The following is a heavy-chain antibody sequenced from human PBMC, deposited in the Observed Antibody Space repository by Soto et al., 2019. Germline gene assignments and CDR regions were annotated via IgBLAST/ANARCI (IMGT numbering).Heavy chain of an antibody. CDR2: ISGSGGST. J-gene: IGHJ6*02. CDR3: AKGLEWSLYYGMDV. CDR1: GFTFSSYA. Sequence: GGSLRLSCAASGFTFSSYAMSWVRQAPGKGLEWVSAISGSGGSTYYADSVKGRFTISRDNSKNTLYLQMNSLRAEDTAVYDCAKGLEWSLYYGMDVWGQGTTVTVSS. D-gene: IGHD3-3*01. V-gene: IGHV3-23*01.